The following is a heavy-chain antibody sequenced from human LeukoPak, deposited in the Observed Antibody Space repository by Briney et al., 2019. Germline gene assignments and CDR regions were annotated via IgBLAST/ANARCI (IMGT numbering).Heavy chain of an antibody. V-gene: IGHV3-23*01. CDR2: ISGSGGST. CDR1: GFTFSSYA. J-gene: IGHJ6*02. Sequence: PGGSLRLSCVASGFTFSSYAMSWVRQAPGKGLKWVSGISGSGGSTYYADSVKGRFTISRDNSKNTLYLQMNSLRAEDTAVYYCAKDRSSYSGSRGMDVWGQGTTVTVSS. D-gene: IGHD1-26*01. CDR3: AKDRSSYSGSRGMDV.